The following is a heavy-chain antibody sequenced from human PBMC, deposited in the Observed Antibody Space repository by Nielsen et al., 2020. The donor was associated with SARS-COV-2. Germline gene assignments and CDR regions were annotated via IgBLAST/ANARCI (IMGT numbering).Heavy chain of an antibody. Sequence: WIRQPPGKGLEWVSVIYSGGSTYYADSVKGRFTISRDNSKNTLYLQMNSLRAEDMAVYYCARERITIFGVVIGSGYYYGMDVWGQGTTVTVSS. D-gene: IGHD3-3*01. V-gene: IGHV3-66*01. CDR3: ARERITIFGVVIGSGYYYGMDV. CDR2: IYSGGST. J-gene: IGHJ6*02.